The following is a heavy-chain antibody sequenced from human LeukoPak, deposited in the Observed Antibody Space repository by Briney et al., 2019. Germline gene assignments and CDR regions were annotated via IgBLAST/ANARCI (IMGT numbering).Heavy chain of an antibody. D-gene: IGHD2-2*01. CDR3: ARPYCSSTSCYLNYYYGMDV. CDR2: ISYDGSNK. J-gene: IGHJ6*02. V-gene: IGHV3-30-3*01. CDR1: GFTFSSYA. Sequence: SGGSLRLSCAASGFTFSSYAMHWVRQAPGKGLEWVAVISYDGSNKYYADSVKGRFTISRDNSKNTLYLQMNSLRAEDTAVYYRARPYCSSTSCYLNYYYGMDVWGQGTTVTVSS.